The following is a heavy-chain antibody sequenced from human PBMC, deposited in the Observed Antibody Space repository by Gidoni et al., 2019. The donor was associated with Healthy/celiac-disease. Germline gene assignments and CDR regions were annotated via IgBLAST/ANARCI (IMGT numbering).Heavy chain of an antibody. D-gene: IGHD1-1*01. CDR2: NNTNSGGT. CDR1: GYTFTGYS. V-gene: IGHV1-2*06. Sequence: QVQLVQSGAEVKKPGASVTVSCKASGYTFTGYSMHWGRQAPGPGLEWMGRNNTNSGGTNYAQKFQGRVTMTRDTYISTAYMELSRLRSDDTAVYYCARSPGSINWNDEDYWGQGTLVTVSS. CDR3: ARSPGSINWNDEDY. J-gene: IGHJ4*02.